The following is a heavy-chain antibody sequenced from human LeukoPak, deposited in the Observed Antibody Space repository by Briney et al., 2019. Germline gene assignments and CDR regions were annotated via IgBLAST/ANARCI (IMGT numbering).Heavy chain of an antibody. V-gene: IGHV1-2*02. J-gene: IGHJ4*02. D-gene: IGHD4-17*01. Sequence: DSVKVSCKASGYTFSSYGISWVRQAPGQGLEWMGWINPNSGGTNYAQKFQGRVTMTRDTSISTAYMELSRLRSDDTAVYYCARANYYGEDFDYWGQGTLVTVSS. CDR2: INPNSGGT. CDR3: ARANYYGEDFDY. CDR1: GYTFSSYG.